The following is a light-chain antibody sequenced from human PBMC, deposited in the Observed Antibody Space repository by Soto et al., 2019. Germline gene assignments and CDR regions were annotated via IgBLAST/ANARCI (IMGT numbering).Light chain of an antibody. CDR1: QSVSSN. Sequence: EIVMTQSPATLSVSPGERATLSCRASQSVSSNLAWYQQKPGQAPRLLIYGASTRATGIPARFSGSGSGTEFTLTISTLQSEDFAVSYCQQYNNWPGTFGPGTKVDI. J-gene: IGKJ3*01. V-gene: IGKV3-15*01. CDR2: GAS. CDR3: QQYNNWPGT.